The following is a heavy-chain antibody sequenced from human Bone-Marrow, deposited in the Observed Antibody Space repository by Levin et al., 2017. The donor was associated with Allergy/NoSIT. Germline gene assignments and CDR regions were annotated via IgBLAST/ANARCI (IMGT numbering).Heavy chain of an antibody. CDR3: ARVTGHWLMRGGYMDV. D-gene: IGHD6-19*01. J-gene: IGHJ6*03. CDR1: GYIFGDYY. CDR2: INPKTGGT. Sequence: ASVKVSCQASGYIFGDYYIHWVRQAPGQGLEWMGWINPKTGGTNDAQKFQGRVTMRRDTSTNTVYMELSRLQFDDTAQYFCARVTGHWLMRGGYMDVWGQGTAVIVSS. V-gene: IGHV1-2*02.